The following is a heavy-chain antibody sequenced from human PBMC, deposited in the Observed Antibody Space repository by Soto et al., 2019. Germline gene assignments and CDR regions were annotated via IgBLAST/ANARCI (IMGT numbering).Heavy chain of an antibody. Sequence: PSETLSLTCTVSGGSISSYYWSWIRQPPGKGLEWIGYIYYSGSTNYNPSLKSRVTISVDTSKNQFSLKLSSVTAADTAVYYCARAGYRDWFDPWGKGTLVTVSS. CDR1: GGSISSYY. CDR3: ARAGYRDWFDP. CDR2: IYYSGST. J-gene: IGHJ5*02. D-gene: IGHD2-15*01. V-gene: IGHV4-59*01.